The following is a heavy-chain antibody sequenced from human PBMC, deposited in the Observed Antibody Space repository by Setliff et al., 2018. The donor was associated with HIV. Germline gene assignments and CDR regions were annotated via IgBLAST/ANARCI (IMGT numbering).Heavy chain of an antibody. CDR3: ARDLYTSGWPNWFDP. CDR1: GYTFTNFG. J-gene: IGHJ5*02. CDR2: VNTNNDKT. Sequence: SVKVSCKASGYTFTNFGITWVRQVPGQGLEWMGWVNTNNDKTNYAQKFQGRVTMTTDRSTKTAYLDLGSLRPDDTAVYYCARDLYTSGWPNWFDPWGPGTQVTVSS. V-gene: IGHV1-18*01. D-gene: IGHD6-19*01.